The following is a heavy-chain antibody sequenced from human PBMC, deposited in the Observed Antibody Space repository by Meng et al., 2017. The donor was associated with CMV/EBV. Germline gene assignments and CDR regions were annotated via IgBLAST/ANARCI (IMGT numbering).Heavy chain of an antibody. CDR3: ARVGVRLGPFYY. D-gene: IGHD1-26*01. CDR1: GYTLTGYE. J-gene: IGHJ4*02. Sequence: LKQAGGALTKPGAAVKLSCTSSGYTLTGYEMHWVRQAPGQGHEWMGWINTNRGGTNHAQKFQGRVTMTRDTSISTAYMELSRLRSDDTAVYYCARVGVRLGPFYYWGQGTLVTVSS. CDR2: INTNRGGT. V-gene: IGHV1-2*02.